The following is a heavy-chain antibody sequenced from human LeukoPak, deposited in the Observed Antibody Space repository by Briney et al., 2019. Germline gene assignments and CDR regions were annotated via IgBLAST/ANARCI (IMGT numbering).Heavy chain of an antibody. D-gene: IGHD6-19*01. CDR2: IGTAGDT. V-gene: IGHV3-13*01. Sequence: PGGSLRLSCAASGFTFSSYDMHWVRQATGKGLEWVSAIGTAGDTYHPGSVKGRFTISRENAKNSLYLQMNSLRAGDTAVYYCARGDSGWYPSQPFDYWGQGTLVTVSS. CDR3: ARGDSGWYPSQPFDY. CDR1: GFTFSSYD. J-gene: IGHJ4*02.